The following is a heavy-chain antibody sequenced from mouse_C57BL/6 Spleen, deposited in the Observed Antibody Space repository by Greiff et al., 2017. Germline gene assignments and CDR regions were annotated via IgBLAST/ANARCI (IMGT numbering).Heavy chain of an antibody. CDR2: IDPETGGT. V-gene: IGHV1-15*01. D-gene: IGHD2-4*01. Sequence: VQLQQSGAELVRPGASVTLSCKASGYTFTDYEMHWVKQTPVHGLEWIGAIDPETGGTAYNQKFKGKAIRTADKSSSTAYMELRSLTSEDSAVYYCTSLYDYPYWGQGTTLTVSS. CDR3: TSLYDYPY. J-gene: IGHJ2*01. CDR1: GYTFTDYE.